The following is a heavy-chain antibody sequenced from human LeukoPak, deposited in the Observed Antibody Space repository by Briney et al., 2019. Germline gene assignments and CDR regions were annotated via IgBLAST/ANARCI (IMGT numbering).Heavy chain of an antibody. CDR1: GIILRSYS. Sequence: PGGSPRLSCVASGIILRSYSMNWVREAPGMGLEWVSYISSFSGTINYADSVKGRFTISRDNAKNSLYLQMNSLRAEDTAVYYCARDQGGVGYWGQGTPVTVSS. J-gene: IGHJ4*02. CDR2: ISSFSGTI. CDR3: ARDQGGVGY. V-gene: IGHV3-48*01. D-gene: IGHD3-16*01.